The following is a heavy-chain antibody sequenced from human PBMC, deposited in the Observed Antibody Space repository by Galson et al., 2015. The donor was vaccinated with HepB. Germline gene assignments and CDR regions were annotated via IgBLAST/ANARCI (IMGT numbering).Heavy chain of an antibody. J-gene: IGHJ6*02. D-gene: IGHD2-2*01. CDR3: AAEGALGSSTPGWYYGMDV. V-gene: IGHV1-58*01. Sequence: SVKVSCKASGFTFTSSAVQWVRQARGQRLEWIGWIVVGSGNTNYAQKFQERVTITRDMSTSTAYMELSSLRSEDTAVYYCAAEGALGSSTPGWYYGMDVWGQGTTVTVSS. CDR1: GFTFTSSA. CDR2: IVVGSGNT.